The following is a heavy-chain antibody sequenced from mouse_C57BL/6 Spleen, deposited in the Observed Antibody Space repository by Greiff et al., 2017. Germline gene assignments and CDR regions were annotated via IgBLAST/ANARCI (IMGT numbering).Heavy chain of an antibody. V-gene: IGHV1-82*01. CDR1: GYAFSSSW. Sequence: QVQLQQSGPELVKPGASVKISCKASGYAFSSSWMNWVKQRPGKGLEWIGRIYPGDGDTNYNGKFKGKATLTADKSSSTAYMQLSSLTSEDSAVYFGARDYYYGSSYGYYAMDYWGQGTSVTVSS. CDR3: ARDYYYGSSYGYYAMDY. J-gene: IGHJ4*01. CDR2: IYPGDGDT. D-gene: IGHD1-1*01.